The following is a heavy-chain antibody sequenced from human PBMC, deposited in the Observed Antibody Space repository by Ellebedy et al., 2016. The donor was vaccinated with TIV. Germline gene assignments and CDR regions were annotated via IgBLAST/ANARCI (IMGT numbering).Heavy chain of an antibody. J-gene: IGHJ4*02. CDR3: AKDPALVYDTSYYYLDF. CDR1: GFTFDNYA. CDR2: ISGSGAVT. Sequence: GGSLRLSCAAFGFTFDNYAMSWVRQAPGKGLEWVSSISGSGAVTYYADPVKGRFAISRDNSKNTLYLQMESLRAEDTAVYYCAKDPALVYDTSYYYLDFWGQGTLVSVS. V-gene: IGHV3-23*01. D-gene: IGHD3-22*01.